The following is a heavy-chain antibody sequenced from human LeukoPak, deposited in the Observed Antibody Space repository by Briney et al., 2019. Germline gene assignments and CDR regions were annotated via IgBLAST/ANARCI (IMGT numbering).Heavy chain of an antibody. CDR2: ISGSGGNT. V-gene: IGHV3-21*01. CDR1: GFTFSSHG. J-gene: IGHJ4*02. Sequence: GGSLRLSCAASGFTFSSHGMNWVRQAPGKGLEWVSGISGSGGNTYYADSVKGRFTISRDNAKNSLYLQMNSLRAEDTAVYYCAREAYGDSSFDYWGQGTLVTVSS. D-gene: IGHD4-17*01. CDR3: AREAYGDSSFDY.